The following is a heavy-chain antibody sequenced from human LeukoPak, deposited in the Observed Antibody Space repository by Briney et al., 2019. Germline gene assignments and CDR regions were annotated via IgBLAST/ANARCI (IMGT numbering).Heavy chain of an antibody. Sequence: SETLSLTCSVSGNSVSRSDSYWDWIRQPPGKGLEWIGTIYYSGRTYYSPSLKSRVTMSVDPSNNQFSLNLRSVTAADTALYYCARRRYYDGSGYLEWGQGTLLSVSS. CDR1: GNSVSRSDSY. CDR3: ARRRYYDGSGYLE. CDR2: IYYSGRT. J-gene: IGHJ1*01. V-gene: IGHV4-39*01. D-gene: IGHD3-22*01.